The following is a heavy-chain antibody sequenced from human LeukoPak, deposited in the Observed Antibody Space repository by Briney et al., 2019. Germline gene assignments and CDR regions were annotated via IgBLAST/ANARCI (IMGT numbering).Heavy chain of an antibody. CDR1: GFSISRDS. J-gene: IGHJ6*02. Sequence: GGSLRLSCTASGFSISRDSMNWVRQAPGKGLEWVSYMSSRSGIIYYADSVKGRFTISRDNARNSLYLQMNSLRVDDTAVYYCAGGLLEAQGWLQWLGTVYSMDVWGQGTPVTVSS. CDR2: MSSRSGII. D-gene: IGHD5-24*01. CDR3: AGGLLEAQGWLQWLGTVYSMDV. V-gene: IGHV3-48*04.